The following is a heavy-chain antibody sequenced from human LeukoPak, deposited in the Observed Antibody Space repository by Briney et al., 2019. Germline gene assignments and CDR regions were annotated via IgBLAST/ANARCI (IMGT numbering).Heavy chain of an antibody. CDR1: GGSISSGSYY. Sequence: SQTLSLTCTVSGGSISSGSYYWSWIRQPAGKGLEWFGRIYTSGSTNYNPSLKSRVTISVDTSKNQFSLKLSSVTAADTAVYYCARDSCSGGSCYSSWFDPWGQGTLVTVSS. CDR3: ARDSCSGGSCYSSWFDP. J-gene: IGHJ5*02. V-gene: IGHV4-61*02. CDR2: IYTSGST. D-gene: IGHD2-15*01.